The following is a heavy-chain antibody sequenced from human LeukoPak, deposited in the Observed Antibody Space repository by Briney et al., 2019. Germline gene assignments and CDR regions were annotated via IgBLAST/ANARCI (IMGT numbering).Heavy chain of an antibody. J-gene: IGHJ4*02. Sequence: PGGSLRLSCAAPEFTFSSYAMHWVRQAPGKGLEWVAIISFDGFNKSYTDSVKGRFTISRDNSKNTLYLQMNSLRTEDTAVYYCARERGSGWYDMGFDYWGQGTLVTVSS. CDR3: ARERGSGWYDMGFDY. CDR2: ISFDGFNK. V-gene: IGHV3-30*04. D-gene: IGHD6-19*01. CDR1: EFTFSSYA.